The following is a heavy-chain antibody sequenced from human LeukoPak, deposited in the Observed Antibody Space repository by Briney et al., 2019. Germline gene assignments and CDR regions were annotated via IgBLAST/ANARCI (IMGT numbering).Heavy chain of an antibody. D-gene: IGHD3/OR15-3a*01. CDR2: MNPHSGNT. V-gene: IGHV1-8*01. J-gene: IGHJ6*03. Sequence: ASVKLSCKASGYTFTSYDINWVRQATGQGLEWMGWMNPHSGNTGYAQKFQGRVTMTKNTSITTAYMELSSLRSEDTGVYYCARALSWTTESYYYMDVWGKGTTVTVSS. CDR1: GYTFTSYD. CDR3: ARALSWTTESYYYMDV.